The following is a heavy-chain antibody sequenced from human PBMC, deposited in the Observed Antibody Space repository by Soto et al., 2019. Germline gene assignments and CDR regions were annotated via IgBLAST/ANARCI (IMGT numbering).Heavy chain of an antibody. D-gene: IGHD6-19*01. Sequence: EVQLVESGGGLVKPGGSLRLSCAASGFTFSSYSMNWVRQAPGKGLEWVSSISSSSSYIYYADSVKGRFTISRDNAKNSLYLQMNSLRAEDTAVYYCARFGAVGALDYYYGMDVWGQGTTVTVSS. CDR3: ARFGAVGALDYYYGMDV. CDR1: GFTFSSYS. CDR2: ISSSSSYI. V-gene: IGHV3-21*01. J-gene: IGHJ6*02.